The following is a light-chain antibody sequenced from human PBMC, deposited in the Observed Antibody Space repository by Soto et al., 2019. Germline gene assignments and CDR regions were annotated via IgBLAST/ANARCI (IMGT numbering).Light chain of an antibody. V-gene: IGLV1-44*01. Sequence: QSVLTQPPSASGTPGQRVPIFCSGGSSNIGRGNVSWYQHFPGTAPKVLIYRNDQRPSGVPDRFSGSKSGTSASLAISGLQSEDEADYYCAVWDGSLKGWVFGGGTKLTVL. CDR3: AVWDGSLKGWV. J-gene: IGLJ3*02. CDR1: SSNIGRGN. CDR2: RND.